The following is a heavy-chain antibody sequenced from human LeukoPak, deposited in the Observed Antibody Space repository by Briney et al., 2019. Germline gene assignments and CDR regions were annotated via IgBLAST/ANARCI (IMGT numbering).Heavy chain of an antibody. V-gene: IGHV4-34*01. D-gene: IGHD3-10*01. CDR1: GGSFSGYY. CDR3: ARLPGHYYGSGSYYRGTHFDY. Sequence: SETLSLTCAVYGGSFSGYYWSWIRQPPGKGLEWIGEINHSGSTNYNPSLKSRVTISVDTSKNQFSLKLSSVTAADTAVYYCARLPGHYYGSGSYYRGTHFDYWGQGTLVTVSS. J-gene: IGHJ4*02. CDR2: INHSGST.